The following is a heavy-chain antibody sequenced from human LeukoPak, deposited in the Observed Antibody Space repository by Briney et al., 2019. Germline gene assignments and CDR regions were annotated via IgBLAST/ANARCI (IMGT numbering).Heavy chain of an antibody. D-gene: IGHD6-19*01. CDR1: GFTFNTYG. V-gene: IGHV3-33*01. CDR3: AREKQKYSSGWYCLDY. Sequence: QPGGSLRLSCAASGFTFNTYGLHWVRQAPGKGLEWVALIWYDGSNKYYADSVKGRFTISRDNSKNTLYLQMNSLRAEDTAVYYCAREKQKYSSGWYCLDYWGQGTLVTVSS. CDR2: IWYDGSNK. J-gene: IGHJ4*02.